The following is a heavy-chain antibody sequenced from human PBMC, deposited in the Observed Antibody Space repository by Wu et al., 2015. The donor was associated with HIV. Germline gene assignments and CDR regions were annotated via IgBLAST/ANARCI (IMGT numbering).Heavy chain of an antibody. V-gene: IGHV1-8*01. J-gene: IGHJ4*02. CDR3: ATGRITIFGGLGTFDY. CDR2: MNPNSGNT. CDR1: GYTFTSYD. Sequence: QVQLVQSGAEVKKPGASVKVSCKASGYTFTSYDINWVRQATGQGLEWMGWMNPNSGNTGYAQKFQGRVTMTRNTSISTAYMELSSLRSEDTAVYYCATGRITIFGGLGTFDYWGQGTLVTVSS. D-gene: IGHD3-3*01.